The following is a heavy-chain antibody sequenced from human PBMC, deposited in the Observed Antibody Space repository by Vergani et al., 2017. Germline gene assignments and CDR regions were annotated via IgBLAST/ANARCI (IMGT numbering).Heavy chain of an antibody. D-gene: IGHD5-12*01. CDR3: AKAHPRNSRYDYLYYYRAMYV. J-gene: IGHJ6*02. Sequence: EVQLLESGGDLVQPGGSLRLSCAASGFTFNHYAMNWVRQAPGKGLEWVSGISGSGGSTYYAGSVKGRFTISRDSSKNTLDLQMNSLSAGDTAVYYCAKAHPRNSRYDYLYYYRAMYVWCRGPTVTVSS. CDR2: ISGSGGST. CDR1: GFTFNHYA. V-gene: IGHV3-23*01.